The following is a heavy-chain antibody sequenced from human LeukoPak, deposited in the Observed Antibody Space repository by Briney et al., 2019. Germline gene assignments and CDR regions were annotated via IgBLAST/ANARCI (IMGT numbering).Heavy chain of an antibody. CDR3: ARRDDNWNDFDY. V-gene: IGHV3-21*01. CDR2: ISSSSSYI. CDR1: GFTFSSYS. J-gene: IGHJ4*02. Sequence: PGGSLRLSCAASGFTFSSYSMNWVRQAPGKGLEWVSSISSSSSYIFYADSVKGRFTISRDNAKNSLYLQMNSLRAEDTAVYYCARRDDNWNDFDYWGQGTLVTVSS. D-gene: IGHD1-20*01.